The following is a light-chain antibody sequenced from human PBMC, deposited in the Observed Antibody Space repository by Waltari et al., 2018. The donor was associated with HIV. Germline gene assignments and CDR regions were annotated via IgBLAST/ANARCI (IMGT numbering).Light chain of an antibody. Sequence: EIELTQSPATLSLSPGERATLSCRSSQSVNNYLAWYQQKSGQAPRLFIYDASNRATGVPARFNGSGSGTDFTLTITSLEPEDVGVYYCQQRTTGIGYTFGQGTKLEIK. CDR2: DAS. J-gene: IGKJ2*01. V-gene: IGKV3-11*01. CDR1: QSVNNY. CDR3: QQRTTGIGYT.